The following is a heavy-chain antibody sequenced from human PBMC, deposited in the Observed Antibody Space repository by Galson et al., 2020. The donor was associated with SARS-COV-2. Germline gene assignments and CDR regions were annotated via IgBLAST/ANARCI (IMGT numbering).Heavy chain of an antibody. V-gene: IGHV7-4-1*02. CDR1: GYTFTSYA. CDR2: INTNTGNP. J-gene: IGHJ5*02. CDR3: ARDGGQLLWFGELLGAVWEYNWFDP. Sequence: ASVKVSCKTSGYTFTSYAMNWVRQAPGQGLEWMGWINTNTGNPTYAQGFTGRFVFSLDTSVRTAYLQISSLKAEDTAVYYCARDGGQLLWFGELLGAVWEYNWFDPWGQGTLVTVSS. D-gene: IGHD3-10*01.